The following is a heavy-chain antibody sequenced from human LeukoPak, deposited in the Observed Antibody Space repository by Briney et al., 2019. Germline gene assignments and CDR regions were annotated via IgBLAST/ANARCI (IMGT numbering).Heavy chain of an antibody. Sequence: ASVKVSCKASGYTFTSYDINWVRQATGQGLEWMGWMNPNSGNTGYAQKFQGRVTMTRNTSISTAYMELNSLRSEDTAVYYCARGLFYDSSGYTNLNYWGQGTLVTVSS. CDR1: GYTFTSYD. D-gene: IGHD3-22*01. CDR3: ARGLFYDSSGYTNLNY. J-gene: IGHJ4*02. CDR2: MNPNSGNT. V-gene: IGHV1-8*01.